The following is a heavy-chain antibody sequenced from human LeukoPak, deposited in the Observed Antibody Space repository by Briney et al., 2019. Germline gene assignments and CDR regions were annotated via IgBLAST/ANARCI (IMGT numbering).Heavy chain of an antibody. CDR1: GGSITNPSYY. D-gene: IGHD3-10*01. CDR2: IYSSGST. J-gene: IGHJ4*02. Sequence: SETLSLTCTVSGGSITNPSYYWRWIRQPPGKGLEWMGRIYSSGSTNYNPSLKSRVTLSIDTSKNQFSLKVNAVTAADTAVYYCARGTSYGSGSYEYFDYWGQGTLVTVSS. CDR3: ARGTSYGSGSYEYFDY. V-gene: IGHV4-61*02.